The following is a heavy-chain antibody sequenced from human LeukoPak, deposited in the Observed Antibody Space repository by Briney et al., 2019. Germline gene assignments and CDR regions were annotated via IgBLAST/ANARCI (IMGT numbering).Heavy chain of an antibody. CDR1: GYTFTGYY. D-gene: IGHD3-9*01. CDR2: INPNSGGT. V-gene: IGHV1-2*02. J-gene: IGHJ4*02. Sequence: ASVKVSRKASGYTFTGYYMRWVRHAPGQGLEWMGWINPNSGGTNYAQKVQGRVTMTRDTSISTAYMELSRLRAEDTAVYYCATGRYFDWLTQDYWGQGTLVTVSS. CDR3: ATGRYFDWLTQDY.